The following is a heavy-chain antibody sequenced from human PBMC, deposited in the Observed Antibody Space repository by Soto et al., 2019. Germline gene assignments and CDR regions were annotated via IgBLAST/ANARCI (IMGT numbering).Heavy chain of an antibody. CDR2: IAYDGSNK. J-gene: IGHJ4*02. CDR3: ARSRFPGYGGHPHDY. D-gene: IGHD4-17*01. V-gene: IGHV3-30-3*01. Sequence: GGSLRLSCAASGFSFSSYAMNWVRQAPGKGLEWVAVIAYDGSNKYYADSVKGRFTISRENSQNTLFLQMNSLRAEDTAVYYCARSRFPGYGGHPHDYWGQGTLVTVSS. CDR1: GFSFSSYA.